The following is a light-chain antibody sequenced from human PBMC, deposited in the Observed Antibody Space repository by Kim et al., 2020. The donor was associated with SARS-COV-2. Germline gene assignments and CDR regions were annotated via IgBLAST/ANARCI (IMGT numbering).Light chain of an antibody. Sequence: QAVHSSGTGSSSDGGGCKYVSCYQQDSGKAPKLVIYEVNKRPSGVPDRISGSKSGNTASLTVSGLQAEDEADYYCSSYAGSSNFWVFGGGTQLTVL. CDR3: SSYAGSSNFWV. J-gene: IGLJ3*02. V-gene: IGLV2-8*01. CDR2: EVN. CDR1: SSDGGGCKY.